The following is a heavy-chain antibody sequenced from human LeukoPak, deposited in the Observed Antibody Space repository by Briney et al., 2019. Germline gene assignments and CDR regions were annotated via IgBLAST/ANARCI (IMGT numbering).Heavy chain of an antibody. CDR3: AKEGGAYYYGSGSYYFDY. V-gene: IGHV3-23*01. D-gene: IGHD3-10*01. CDR1: GCTFSSYA. Sequence: GGSLRLSCAASGCTFSSYAVGWVRQAPGKGLEWVSAISGTGGSTYYAVSVKGRFTISRDNSKNTLYLQMNTLRADDTAVYYCAKEGGAYYYGSGSYYFDYWGQGTLVTVSS. CDR2: ISGTGGST. J-gene: IGHJ4*02.